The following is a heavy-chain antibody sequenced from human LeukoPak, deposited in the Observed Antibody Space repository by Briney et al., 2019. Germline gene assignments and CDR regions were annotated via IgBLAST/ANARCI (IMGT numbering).Heavy chain of an antibody. CDR2: INHSGST. J-gene: IGHJ4*02. V-gene: IGHV4-34*01. D-gene: IGHD6-13*01. Sequence: SETLSLTCAVYGGSFSGYYWSWIRQPPGKGLEWTGEINHSGSTNYNPSLKSRVTISVDTSKNQFSLKLSSVTAADTAVYYCARDSSSWYRPFDYWGQGTLVTVSS. CDR1: GGSFSGYY. CDR3: ARDSSSWYRPFDY.